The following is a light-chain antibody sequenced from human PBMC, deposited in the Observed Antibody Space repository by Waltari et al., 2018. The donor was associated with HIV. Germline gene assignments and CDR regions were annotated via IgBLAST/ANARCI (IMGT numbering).Light chain of an antibody. J-gene: IGLJ3*02. CDR2: SND. Sequence: QSVLTQPPSASGTPGQRVTTPCSGSSSNIGSDFVYWYQQLPGTAPKLLIYSNDQRPSGVPDRFSGSKSGTSASLAISGLRSEDEADYYCTTWDSSVTAWVFGGGTKLTVL. CDR3: TTWDSSVTAWV. V-gene: IGLV1-47*02. CDR1: SSNIGSDF.